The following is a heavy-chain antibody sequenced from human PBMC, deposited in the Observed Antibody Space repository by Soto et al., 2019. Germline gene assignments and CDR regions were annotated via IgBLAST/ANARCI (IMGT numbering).Heavy chain of an antibody. CDR3: AKSSSSPIFNWFDP. D-gene: IGHD6-6*01. Sequence: PGGSLRLSCAASGFTFSSYAMSWVRQAPGKGLEWVSAISGSGGSTYYADSVKGRFTISRDNSKNTLYLQMNSLRAEDTAVYYCAKSSSSPIFNWFDPWGQGTLVTVPQ. CDR2: ISGSGGST. J-gene: IGHJ5*02. CDR1: GFTFSSYA. V-gene: IGHV3-23*01.